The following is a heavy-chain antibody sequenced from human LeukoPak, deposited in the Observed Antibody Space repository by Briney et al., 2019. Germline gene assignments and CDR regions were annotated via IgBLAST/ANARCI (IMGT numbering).Heavy chain of an antibody. Sequence: ASGKVSCKASGYTFTGYYMHWVRQAPGQGLEWMGIINPSGGSTSYAQKFQGRVTMTRDTSTSTVYMELSSLRSEDTAVYYCARGTSSWFFDYWGQGTLVTVSS. J-gene: IGHJ4*02. CDR3: ARGTSSWFFDY. V-gene: IGHV1-46*01. CDR1: GYTFTGYY. D-gene: IGHD6-13*01. CDR2: INPSGGST.